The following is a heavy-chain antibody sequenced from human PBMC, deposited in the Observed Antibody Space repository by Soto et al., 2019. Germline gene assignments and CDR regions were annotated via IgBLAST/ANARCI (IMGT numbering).Heavy chain of an antibody. V-gene: IGHV2-5*02. D-gene: IGHD6-19*01. CDR2: IYWDDDK. CDR3: AHTLVAGLGYYFDY. J-gene: IGHJ4*02. CDR1: GFSLSTTRVG. Sequence: QITLKESGPTLVKPKRTLTLTCTFSGFSLSTTRVGVGWIRQPPGKALEWLALIYWDDDKRYSPFLKSRLTIIKDTSKNQVVLTMTNMDPMDTATYFCAHTLVAGLGYYFDYWGQGTLVTVSS.